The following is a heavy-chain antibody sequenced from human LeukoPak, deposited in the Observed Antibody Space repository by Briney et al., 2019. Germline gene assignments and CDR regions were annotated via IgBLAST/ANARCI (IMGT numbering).Heavy chain of an antibody. D-gene: IGHD3-10*01. CDR1: GFTLSSFG. V-gene: IGHV3-33*01. J-gene: IGHJ4*02. CDR2: IWFDGSKT. CDR3: ARVGSGYTVDY. Sequence: GWSLTLSCAPSGFTLSSFGIHSVRQDAGKGLELVAVIWFDGSKTYYSESVKGRFTVSRDNSKNTLFLQMNSLRVEDTAVYYCARVGSGYTVDYWGEGTLVTVSS.